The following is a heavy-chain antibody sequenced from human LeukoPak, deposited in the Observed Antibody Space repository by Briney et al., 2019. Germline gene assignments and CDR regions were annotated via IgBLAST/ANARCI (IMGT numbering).Heavy chain of an antibody. CDR3: ARGYSSGPGAPDY. J-gene: IGHJ4*02. V-gene: IGHV3-43D*03. Sequence: GGSLRLSCAASGFSFIDYAMHWVRQPPGKGLEWVSLITWEDGSSYYADSVKGRFTISRDNSKNSLYLQMNSLRAEDTAVYYCARGYSSGPGAPDYWGQGTLVTVSS. CDR2: ITWEDGSS. CDR1: GFSFIDYA. D-gene: IGHD6-19*01.